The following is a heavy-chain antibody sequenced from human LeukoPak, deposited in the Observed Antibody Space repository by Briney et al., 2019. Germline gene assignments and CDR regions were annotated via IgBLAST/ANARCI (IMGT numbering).Heavy chain of an antibody. Sequence: GASVKVSCKVSGYTLTELSMHWVRQAPGKGLEWMGGFDPEDGETIYAQKFQGRVTMTEDTSTDTAYMELSSLRSEDTAVYYCAGVYCTNGVCFTYGMDVWGQGTTVTVSS. CDR1: GYTLTELS. D-gene: IGHD2-8*01. J-gene: IGHJ6*02. CDR2: FDPEDGET. V-gene: IGHV1-24*01. CDR3: AGVYCTNGVCFTYGMDV.